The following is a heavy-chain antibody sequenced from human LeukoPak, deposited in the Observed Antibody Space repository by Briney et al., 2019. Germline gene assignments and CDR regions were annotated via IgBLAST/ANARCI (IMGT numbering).Heavy chain of an antibody. V-gene: IGHV4-39*02. D-gene: IGHD4-17*01. CDR3: ARDIAYGVSFPDY. CDR1: GGSISTPNYY. J-gene: IGHJ4*02. Sequence: PSETLSLTCAVSGGSISTPNYYWGWIRQPPGKGLEWIGNIFYSGGTYYSPSLKSRVTISVDTSKNQFSLKLSSVTAADTAVYYCARDIAYGVSFPDYWGQGTLVTVSS. CDR2: IFYSGGT.